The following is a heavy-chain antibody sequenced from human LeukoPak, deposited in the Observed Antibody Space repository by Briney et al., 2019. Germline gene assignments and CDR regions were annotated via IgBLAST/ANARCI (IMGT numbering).Heavy chain of an antibody. D-gene: IGHD1-1*01. J-gene: IGHJ3*02. CDR1: GGSISSSSYY. V-gene: IGHV4-39*01. Sequence: SETLSLTCTVSGGSISSSSYYWGWIRQPPGKGLEWIGSIYYSGSTYYNPSLKSRVTISVDTSKSQSSLKLSSVTAADTAVYYCARLEERSDAFDIWGQGTMVTVSS. CDR3: ARLEERSDAFDI. CDR2: IYYSGST.